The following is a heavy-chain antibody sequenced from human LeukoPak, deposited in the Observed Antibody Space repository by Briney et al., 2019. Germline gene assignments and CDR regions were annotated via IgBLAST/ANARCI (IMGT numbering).Heavy chain of an antibody. CDR2: INHSGST. CDR1: GGSISSYY. Sequence: SETLSLXCTVSGGSISSYYWSWIRQPPGKGLEWIGEINHSGSTNYNPSLKSRVTISVDTSKNQFSLKLSSVTAADTAVYYCARGRKSFNWFDPWGQGTLVTVSS. V-gene: IGHV4-34*01. D-gene: IGHD3-10*01. J-gene: IGHJ5*02. CDR3: ARGRKSFNWFDP.